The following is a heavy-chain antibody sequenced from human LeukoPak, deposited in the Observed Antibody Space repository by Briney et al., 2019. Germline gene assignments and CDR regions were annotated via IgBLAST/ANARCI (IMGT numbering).Heavy chain of an antibody. D-gene: IGHD6-19*01. Sequence: PGGSLRLSCAASGFTFSSYGMHWVRQAPGKGLEWVSTINSSGGRTFYADSVKGRCTISRDDSKNTVYLQMDSLRAEDTAVYYCAKYSGGWYNDYWGQGTLVTVSS. CDR1: GFTFSSYG. V-gene: IGHV3-23*01. CDR3: AKYSGGWYNDY. J-gene: IGHJ4*02. CDR2: INSSGGRT.